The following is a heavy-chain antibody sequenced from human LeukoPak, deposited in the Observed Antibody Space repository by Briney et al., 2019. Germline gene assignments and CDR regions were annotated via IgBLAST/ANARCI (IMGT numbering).Heavy chain of an antibody. D-gene: IGHD3-10*01. CDR2: INHRGRT. Sequence: SETLSLTCAVYGGSSSGYYWRWIRPPPGRGRGWVGEINHRGRTNNNPSLKSRVTISVDTSKNQFSLKLSSVTAADTAVYYCASHSSGSHLMHDYWGQGTLVTVSS. V-gene: IGHV4-34*01. CDR1: GGSSSGYY. J-gene: IGHJ4*02. CDR3: ASHSSGSHLMHDY.